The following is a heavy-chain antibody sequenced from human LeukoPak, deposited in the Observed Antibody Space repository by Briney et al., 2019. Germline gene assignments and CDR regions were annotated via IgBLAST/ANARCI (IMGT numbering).Heavy chain of an antibody. CDR3: ATDYSNFYGMDV. CDR1: GGSVNSGSYF. V-gene: IGHV4-61*01. Sequence: SETLSLTCTVSGGSVNSGSYFWSWIRQPPGKGLEWIGYIQNSARTNYNPSLESRVTISVDSSKDQFSLRLSSVTAADTAIYYCATDYSNFYGMDVWGQGTTVTVSS. J-gene: IGHJ6*02. CDR2: IQNSART. D-gene: IGHD4-11*01.